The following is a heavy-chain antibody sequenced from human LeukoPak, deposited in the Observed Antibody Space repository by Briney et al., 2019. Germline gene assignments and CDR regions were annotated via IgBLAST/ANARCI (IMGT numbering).Heavy chain of an antibody. J-gene: IGHJ3*02. CDR2: IYENGGTT. CDR3: ARPTVTTGIDAFDI. V-gene: IGHV3-23*01. Sequence: GGSLRLSCVGSGFTFRSHAMSWVRQAPEKGLEFVSGIYENGGTTYYADSVKGRFSISRDNAKTSLYLQMSSLRAEDTAVYYCARPTVTTGIDAFDIWGQGTMVTVSS. D-gene: IGHD4-17*01. CDR1: GFTFRSHA.